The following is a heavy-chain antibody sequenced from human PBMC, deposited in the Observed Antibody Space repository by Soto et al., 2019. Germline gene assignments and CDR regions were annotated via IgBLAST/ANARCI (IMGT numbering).Heavy chain of an antibody. V-gene: IGHV1-3*01. CDR1: GYTFTSYA. J-gene: IGHJ4*02. D-gene: IGHD2-15*01. Sequence: QVQLVQSGAEVKKPGASVKVSCKASGYTFTSYAIHWVRQAPGQRLEWMGWINAGNGNTKYSQKFQDRVTITRDTAAGTAYKELSSLRSEDTAVYYRAGDLGGRPEYWGQGTLVTVSS. CDR3: AGDLGGRPEY. CDR2: INAGNGNT.